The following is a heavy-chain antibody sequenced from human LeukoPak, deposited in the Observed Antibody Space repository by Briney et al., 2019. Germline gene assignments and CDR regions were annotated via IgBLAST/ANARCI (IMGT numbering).Heavy chain of an antibody. CDR3: AREKASYYDFWSGYYNYYYYYMDV. CDR1: GYTFTSYG. D-gene: IGHD3-3*01. CDR2: ISAYNGNT. J-gene: IGHJ6*03. V-gene: IGHV1-18*01. Sequence: ASVKVLCKASGYTFTSYGISWMRQAPGQGLEWMGWISAYNGNTNYAQKLQGRVTMTTDTSTSTAYMELRSLRSDDTAVYYCAREKASYYDFWSGYYNYYYYYMDVWGKGTTVTVSS.